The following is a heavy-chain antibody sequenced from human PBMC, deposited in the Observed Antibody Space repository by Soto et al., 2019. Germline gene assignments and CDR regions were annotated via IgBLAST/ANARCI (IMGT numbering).Heavy chain of an antibody. D-gene: IGHD6-19*01. CDR2: ISYDGSNK. J-gene: IGHJ4*02. V-gene: IGHV3-30*18. Sequence: QVQLVESGGGVVQPGRSLRLSCAASGFTFSSYGMHWVRQAPGKGLEWVAVISYDGSNKYYADSVKGRFTISRDNSKNTLYLQMNSLRAEDTAVYYCAKAGALDSSGWYPYYFDYWGQGTLVTVSS. CDR1: GFTFSSYG. CDR3: AKAGALDSSGWYPYYFDY.